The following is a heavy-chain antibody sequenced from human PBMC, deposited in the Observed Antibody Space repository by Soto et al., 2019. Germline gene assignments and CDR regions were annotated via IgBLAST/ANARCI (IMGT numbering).Heavy chain of an antibody. Sequence: EVQLVESGGGLVQPGRSLRLSCAASGFTFDDYVMHWVRQAPGKGLEWVSGISWNSGSIGYADSVKGRFTISRDNAKNSLYLQMNSLRAEDTALYYCAKAPTRYYYYGMDVWGQGTTVTVSS. J-gene: IGHJ6*02. CDR3: AKAPTRYYYYGMDV. CDR1: GFTFDDYV. CDR2: ISWNSGSI. V-gene: IGHV3-9*01.